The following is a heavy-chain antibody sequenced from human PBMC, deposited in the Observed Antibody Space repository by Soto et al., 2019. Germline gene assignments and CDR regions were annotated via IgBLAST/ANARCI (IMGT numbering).Heavy chain of an antibody. V-gene: IGHV4-59*13. CDR2: IYNNRAR. Sequence: SETLSLTCTLSGGSFSTNYWSWIRQPPGKTLEWIAYIYNNRARKYNPSLKGRATISIDTSRNQFSLTLNSAAATDTAVYYCATDSAGRGPFDPWGPGILVTVSS. D-gene: IGHD3-10*01. CDR1: GGSFSTNY. CDR3: ATDSAGRGPFDP. J-gene: IGHJ5*02.